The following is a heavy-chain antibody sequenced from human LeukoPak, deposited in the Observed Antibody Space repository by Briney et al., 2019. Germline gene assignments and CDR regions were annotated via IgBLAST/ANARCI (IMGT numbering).Heavy chain of an antibody. J-gene: IGHJ4*02. CDR3: AKSTSYFGSGTYLDS. V-gene: IGHV3-43*02. CDR1: GFTFDDYA. CDR2: ITGDGRST. D-gene: IGHD3-10*01. Sequence: GGSLRLSCAASGFTFDDYAVHWVRQAPGKGLEWVSHITGDGRSTYYADSVKGRFTISRDNSKDSLCLQMTSLRTEDTAYYYCAKSTSYFGSGTYLDSWGQGTLVTVSS.